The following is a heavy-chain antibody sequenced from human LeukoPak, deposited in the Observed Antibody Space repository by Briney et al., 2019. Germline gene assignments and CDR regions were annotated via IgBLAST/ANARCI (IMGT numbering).Heavy chain of an antibody. D-gene: IGHD3-16*01. CDR1: GGSISSYY. V-gene: IGHV4-59*01. CDR3: ARIEGDNSLDY. J-gene: IGHJ4*02. Sequence: SETLSLTCTVSGGSISSYYWTWIRQPPGKGLEWIAYIHSSGSTNYNPSLKSRVIISVDTSRSQLSLKLSSVTAADTAVYYCARIEGDNSLDYWGQGTLVTVSS. CDR2: IHSSGST.